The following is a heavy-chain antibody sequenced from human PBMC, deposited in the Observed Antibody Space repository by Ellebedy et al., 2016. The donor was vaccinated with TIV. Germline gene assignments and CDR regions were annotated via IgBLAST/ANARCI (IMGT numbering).Heavy chain of an antibody. D-gene: IGHD1-14*01. CDR2: LSPDGGNT. Sequence: GESLKISCAASGFSFSSYAMTWVRQAPGRGLEWVSTLSPDGGNTYYAESVRGRFTISRDNSRNTLYLQMNSLRGDDTAVYYCSKNLEPAIAVSSKWGQGTLVTVSS. CDR1: GFSFSSYA. CDR3: SKNLEPAIAVSSK. V-gene: IGHV3-23*01. J-gene: IGHJ4*02.